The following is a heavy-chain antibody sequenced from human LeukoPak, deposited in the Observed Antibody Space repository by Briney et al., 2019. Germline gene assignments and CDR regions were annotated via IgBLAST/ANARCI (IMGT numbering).Heavy chain of an antibody. CDR1: GFTFSSYD. D-gene: IGHD3-9*01. CDR2: IGTAGDT. V-gene: IGHV3-13*01. CDR3: ARVYGMTGYYYYYGMDA. J-gene: IGHJ6*02. Sequence: GGSLRLSCAASGFTFSSYDMHWVRQATGKGLEWVSAIGTAGDTYYPGSVKGRFTISRENAKNSLYLQMNSLRAEDTAVYYCARVYGMTGYYYYYGMDAWGQGTTVTVSS.